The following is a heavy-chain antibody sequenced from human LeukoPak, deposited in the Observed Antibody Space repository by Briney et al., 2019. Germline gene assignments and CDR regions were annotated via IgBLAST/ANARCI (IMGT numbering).Heavy chain of an antibody. CDR1: GFTFTKYA. CDR2: ISGSGATI. D-gene: IGHD5-24*01. J-gene: IGHJ6*03. V-gene: IGHV3-23*01. CDR3: GKDHGRLSSQRFYYYMDV. Sequence: GGSLRLSCVASGFTFTKYAITWVRQAPGKGLQWLSGISGSGATIRYEDSVKGRFTISRDNSKNIVYLQLSNLRAEDTATYFCGKDHGRLSSQRFYYYMDVWGKGTTVTVPS.